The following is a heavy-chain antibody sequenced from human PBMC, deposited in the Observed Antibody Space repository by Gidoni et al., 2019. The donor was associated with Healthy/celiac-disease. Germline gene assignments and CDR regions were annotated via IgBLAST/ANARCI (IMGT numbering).Heavy chain of an antibody. D-gene: IGHD3-3*01. CDR1: GFTFSSYE. CDR2: ISSSGSTI. J-gene: IGHJ4*02. Sequence: EVQLVESGGGLVQPGGSLRLSCAASGFTFSSYEMNWVRQAPGKGLEWVSYISSSGSTIYYADSVKGRFTISRDNAKNSLYLQMNSLRAEDTAVYYCARDAPLPHYDFWSGYFVDWGQGTLVTVSS. CDR3: ARDAPLPHYDFWSGYFVD. V-gene: IGHV3-48*03.